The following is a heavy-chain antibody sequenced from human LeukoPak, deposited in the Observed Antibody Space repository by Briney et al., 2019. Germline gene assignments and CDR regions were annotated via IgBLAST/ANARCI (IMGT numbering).Heavy chain of an antibody. V-gene: IGHV3-53*01. CDR3: ASGPIVVVPAANSYGMDV. J-gene: IGHJ6*04. Sequence: GGSLRLSCAASGFTVSNNYMSWVRQAPGKGLEWVSVIYSGGSTYYADSVKGRFTISRDNSKNTLYLQMNSLRAEDTAVYYCASGPIVVVPAANSYGMDVWGKGTTVTVSS. CDR1: GFTVSNNY. CDR2: IYSGGST. D-gene: IGHD2-2*01.